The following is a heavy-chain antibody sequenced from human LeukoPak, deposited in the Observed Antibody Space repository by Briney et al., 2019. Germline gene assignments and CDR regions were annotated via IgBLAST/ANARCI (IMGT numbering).Heavy chain of an antibody. V-gene: IGHV1-3*01. D-gene: IGHD3-16*01. CDR1: GYTFTSYY. CDR2: INAGNGNT. J-gene: IGHJ3*02. Sequence: VASVKVSCKASGYTFTSYYMHWVRQAPGQRLEWMGRINAGNGNTKHSQKFQGRVTITRDTYARTDYLELSSLRSEDTAVYYCARPSGRFDAFDIWGQGTMVTVSS. CDR3: ARPSGRFDAFDI.